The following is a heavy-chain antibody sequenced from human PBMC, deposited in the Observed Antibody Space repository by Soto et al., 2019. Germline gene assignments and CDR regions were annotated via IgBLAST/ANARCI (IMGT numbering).Heavy chain of an antibody. CDR1: GGSISSGGYY. CDR2: IYYSGST. J-gene: IGHJ3*02. Sequence: TLSLTCTVSGGSISSGGYYWSWIRQHPGKGLEWIGYIYYSGSTYYNPSLKSRVTISVDTSKNQFSLKLSSVTAADTAVYYCARDRAAKQTPRAFDIWGQGTMVTVSS. CDR3: ARDRAAKQTPRAFDI. D-gene: IGHD3-10*01. V-gene: IGHV4-31*03.